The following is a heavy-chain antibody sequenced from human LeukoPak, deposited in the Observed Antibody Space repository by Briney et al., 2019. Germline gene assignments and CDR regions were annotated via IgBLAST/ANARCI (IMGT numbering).Heavy chain of an antibody. CDR1: GGSISSYY. Sequence: PSETLSLTCTVSGGSISSYYWSWIRQPPGKGLEWIGYIYYSGSTNYNPSPKSRVTISVDTSKNQFSLKLSSVTAADTAVYYCARTTMVRGVIIALEYNWFDPWGQGTLVTVSS. CDR2: IYYSGST. CDR3: ARTTMVRGVIIALEYNWFDP. J-gene: IGHJ5*02. V-gene: IGHV4-59*01. D-gene: IGHD3-10*01.